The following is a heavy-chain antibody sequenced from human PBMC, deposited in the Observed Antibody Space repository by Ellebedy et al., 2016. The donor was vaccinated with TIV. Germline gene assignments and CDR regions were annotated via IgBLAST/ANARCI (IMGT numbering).Heavy chain of an antibody. D-gene: IGHD2-15*01. CDR3: ARGEEDCSGGSCYYYYYGMDV. CDR1: GYSFTSYW. J-gene: IGHJ6*02. Sequence: KVSCKGSGYSFTSYWIGWVRQMPGKGLEWMGIIYPGDSDTRYSPSFQGQVTISADKSISTAYLQWSSLKASDTAMYYCARGEEDCSGGSCYYYYYGMDVWGQGTTVTVSS. V-gene: IGHV5-51*01. CDR2: IYPGDSDT.